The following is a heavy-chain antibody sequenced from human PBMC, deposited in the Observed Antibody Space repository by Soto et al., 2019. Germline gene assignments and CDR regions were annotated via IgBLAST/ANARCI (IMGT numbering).Heavy chain of an antibody. CDR3: AKDASSGITSFDS. J-gene: IGHJ2*01. CDR1: GFTFSSYA. Sequence: EVQLLESGGGLVQPGGSLRLSCAASGFTFSSYAMSWVRQAPGKGLGWVSVVRGSAGSTYYADSVKGRFTISRDNSKNTLYLQMNSLRAEDTAVYYCAKDASSGITSFDSWGRGTVVTVSS. V-gene: IGHV3-23*01. CDR2: VRGSAGST. D-gene: IGHD3-3*01.